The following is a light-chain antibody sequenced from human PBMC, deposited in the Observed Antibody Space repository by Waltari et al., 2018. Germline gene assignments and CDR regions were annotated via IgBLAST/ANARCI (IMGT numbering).Light chain of an antibody. Sequence: DIQMTQSPSSLSASVGDRVTITCRASQSINSYLNWYQEKPGKAPKLLIYAASSLQSGVPSRFSGSESGTDFTLTISSLQPEDFATYYCQHSYTTPWTFGQGTTVEIK. CDR1: QSINSY. CDR2: AAS. J-gene: IGKJ1*01. CDR3: QHSYTTPWT. V-gene: IGKV1-39*01.